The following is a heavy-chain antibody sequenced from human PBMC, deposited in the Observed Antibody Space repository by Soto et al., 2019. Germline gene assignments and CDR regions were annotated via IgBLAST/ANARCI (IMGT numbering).Heavy chain of an antibody. CDR2: ISYDGSNK. CDR1: GVTFSSYA. D-gene: IGHD6-13*01. CDR3: ARNGLAAAGTKRATNLYFDY. Sequence: GGSLRLACAASGVTFSSYAMHWVRQAPGKGLEWVAVISYDGSNKYYADSVKGRFTISRDNSKNTLYLQMNSLRAEDTAVYYYARNGLAAAGTKRATNLYFDYWGQGNLVTVCS. V-gene: IGHV3-30-3*01. J-gene: IGHJ4*02.